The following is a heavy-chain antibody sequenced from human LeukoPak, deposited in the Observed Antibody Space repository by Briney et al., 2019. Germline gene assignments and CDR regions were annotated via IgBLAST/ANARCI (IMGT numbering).Heavy chain of an antibody. CDR2: TSDSGSS. CDR3: ARIVRQDGGYLDL. D-gene: IGHD3-16*02. J-gene: IGHJ2*01. Sequence: AETLSLTCTVSAGSISAYYWTWIRQPPGKGLEWIGYTSDSGSSNYKSSLKSRVSMSVDTSKRQFSLTLTSVTAADTAVYYCARIVRQDGGYLDLWGRGSLVSVSS. V-gene: IGHV4-59*08. CDR1: AGSISAYY.